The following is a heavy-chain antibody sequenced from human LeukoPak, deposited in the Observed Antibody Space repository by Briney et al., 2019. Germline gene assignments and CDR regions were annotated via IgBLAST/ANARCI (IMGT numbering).Heavy chain of an antibody. CDR2: IYYSGST. J-gene: IGHJ5*02. CDR1: GVSISSYY. Sequence: SETLSLTCTVSGVSISSYYWSWIRQPPGKGLEWIGYIYYSGSTNYNPSLKSRVTISVDTSKNQSSLKLSSVTAADTAVYYCARDQASNWFDPWGQGTLVTVSS. V-gene: IGHV4-59*01. CDR3: ARDQASNWFDP.